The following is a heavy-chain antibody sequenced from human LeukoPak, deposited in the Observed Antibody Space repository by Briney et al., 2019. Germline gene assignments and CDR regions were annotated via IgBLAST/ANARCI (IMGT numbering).Heavy chain of an antibody. J-gene: IGHJ4*02. CDR2: INHSGST. D-gene: IGHD6-19*01. CDR3: AGERVSSGWPRFGH. Sequence: SETLSLTCAVYGGSFSGYYWSWIRQPPGKGLEWIGEINHSGSTNYNPSLKSRVTISVDTSKNQLSLKLTSVTAADTAVYYCAGERVSSGWPRFGHWGQGTLVTVSS. CDR1: GGSFSGYY. V-gene: IGHV4-34*01.